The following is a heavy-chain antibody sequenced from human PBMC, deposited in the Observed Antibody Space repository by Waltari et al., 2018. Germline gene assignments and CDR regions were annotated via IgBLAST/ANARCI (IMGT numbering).Heavy chain of an antibody. CDR3: ARDLVYNWKRGAFDI. CDR1: GGSISSNY. CDR2: IYTSGST. Sequence: QVQLQESGPGLVKPSETLSLTCTVSGGSISSNYWSWIRQPAGKGLEWIGRIYTSGSTNYNPSLKSRVTMSVDTSKNQFSLKLSSVTAADTAVYYCARDLVYNWKRGAFDIWGQGTMVTVSS. V-gene: IGHV4-4*07. J-gene: IGHJ3*02. D-gene: IGHD1-20*01.